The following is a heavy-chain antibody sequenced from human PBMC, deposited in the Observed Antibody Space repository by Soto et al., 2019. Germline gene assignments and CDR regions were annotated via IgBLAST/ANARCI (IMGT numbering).Heavy chain of an antibody. J-gene: IGHJ4*02. V-gene: IGHV3-30*18. Sequence: PVGSLRLSCASSVFTFSSYGMHCVRHSPGKWLEWVAVISYDGSNKYYADSVKGRFTISRDNSKNTLYLQMNSLRAEDTAVYYCAKDYARRVTIFAHYFDYWGQGTLFTVSS. CDR3: AKDYARRVTIFAHYFDY. CDR2: ISYDGSNK. CDR1: VFTFSSYG. D-gene: IGHD3-3*01.